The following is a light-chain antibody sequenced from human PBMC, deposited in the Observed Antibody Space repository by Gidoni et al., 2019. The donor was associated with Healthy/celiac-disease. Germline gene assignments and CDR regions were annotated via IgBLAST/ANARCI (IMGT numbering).Light chain of an antibody. V-gene: IGKV3-20*01. CDR1: QSISSSQ. CDR2: GAS. J-gene: IGKJ4*01. CDR3: QHFGS. Sequence: EIVLTQSPGTLSLSPGPSATLPGRASQSISSSQLPWYQQKPGQAPSPLMYGASSRATGIPDRFSGSGSGTDFTLTISRLEPEDFAVYSCQHFGSFGGGTKVE.